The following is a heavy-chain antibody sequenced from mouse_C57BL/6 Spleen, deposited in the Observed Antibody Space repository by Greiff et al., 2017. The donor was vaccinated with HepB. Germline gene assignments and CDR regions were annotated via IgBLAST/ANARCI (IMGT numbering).Heavy chain of an antibody. D-gene: IGHD2-1*01. V-gene: IGHV1-52*01. Sequence: QVHVKQPGAELVRPGSSVKLSCKASGYTFTSYWMHWVKQRPIQGLEWIGNIDPSDSETHYNQKFKDKATLTVDKSSSTAYMQLSSLTSEDSAVYYCARVYYGNFLRGAMDYWGQGTSVTVSS. CDR1: GYTFTSYW. CDR3: ARVYYGNFLRGAMDY. J-gene: IGHJ4*01. CDR2: IDPSDSET.